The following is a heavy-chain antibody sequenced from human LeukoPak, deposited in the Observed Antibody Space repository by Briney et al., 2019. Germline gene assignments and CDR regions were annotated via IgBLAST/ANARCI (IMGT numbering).Heavy chain of an antibody. Sequence: PSETLSLTCTVSGGSISNYYWNWIRQPPRKGLEWIGYTDYRGSTNYNPSLKSRVTISVDTSKNQFSLNLGSVTAADTAIYYCARRVLMSSTGVPDTWLDPWGQGTLVTVSS. CDR3: ARRVLMSSTGVPDTWLDP. CDR1: GGSISNYY. CDR2: TDYRGST. V-gene: IGHV4-59*08. D-gene: IGHD2-8*01. J-gene: IGHJ5*02.